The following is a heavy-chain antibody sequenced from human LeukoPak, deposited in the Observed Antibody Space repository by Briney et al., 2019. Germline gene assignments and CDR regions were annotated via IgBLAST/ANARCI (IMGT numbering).Heavy chain of an antibody. CDR2: IGTRVGTK. CDR1: GFTASSLS. V-gene: IGHV3-21*01. CDR3: VVQITYGELSDPDF. Sequence: GGSLRLSCAVSGFTASSLSIRWVRHAPEKGLGWVSSIGTRVGTKNYADSVKGRFHITRDRAMNSVSLQINSLTAEVTAVYYCVVQITYGELSDPDFWGQGILVTVSS. D-gene: IGHD3-16*02. J-gene: IGHJ4*02.